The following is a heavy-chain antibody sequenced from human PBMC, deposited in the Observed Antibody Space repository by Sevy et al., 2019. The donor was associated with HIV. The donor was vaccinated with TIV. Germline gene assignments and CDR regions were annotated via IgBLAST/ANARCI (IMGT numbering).Heavy chain of an antibody. D-gene: IGHD6-25*01. CDR1: GFTFSSYG. CDR2: ISYDGTNK. J-gene: IGHJ4*02. V-gene: IGHV3-30-3*01. Sequence: GGSLRLSCAASGFTFSSYGMNWVRQAPGKGLEWVAVISYDGTNKYYADSVKGQFTISRDNLKNTLYLQMDSLRAEDTAVYYCARGSGVAAASFDYWGQGALVTVSS. CDR3: ARGSGVAAASFDY.